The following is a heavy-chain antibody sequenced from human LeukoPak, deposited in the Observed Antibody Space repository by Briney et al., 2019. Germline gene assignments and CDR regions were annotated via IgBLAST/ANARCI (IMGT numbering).Heavy chain of an antibody. V-gene: IGHV3-23*01. CDR3: AQVRYFDWYDY. J-gene: IGHJ4*02. CDR2: MSGSGGST. Sequence: GGSLRLSCAASGFTFSSYAMSWVRQAPGKGLDWVSAMSGSGGSTYYADPVKGRFTISRDNSKNTLYLQMNSLRAEDTAVYYCAQVRYFDWYDYWGQGTLVTVSS. CDR1: GFTFSSYA. D-gene: IGHD3-9*01.